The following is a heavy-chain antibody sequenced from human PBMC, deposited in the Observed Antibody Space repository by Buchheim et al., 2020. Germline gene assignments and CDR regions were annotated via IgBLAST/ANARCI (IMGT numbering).Heavy chain of an antibody. J-gene: IGHJ5*02. CDR2: IYSGGST. V-gene: IGHV3-66*01. CDR1: GFTVSSNY. D-gene: IGHD3-22*01. Sequence: EVQLVESGGGLVQPGGSLRLSCAASGFTVSSNYMSWVRQAPGKGLEWVSVIYSGGSTYYADSVKGRFTISSDNSKNTLYLQMNSLRAEDTAVYYCSTMIVVADNWFDPWGQGTL. CDR3: STMIVVADNWFDP.